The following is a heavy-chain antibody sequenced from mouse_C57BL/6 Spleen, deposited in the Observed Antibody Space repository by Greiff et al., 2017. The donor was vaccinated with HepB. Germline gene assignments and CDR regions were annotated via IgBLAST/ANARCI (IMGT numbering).Heavy chain of an antibody. CDR1: GFTFTDYY. V-gene: IGHV7-3*01. Sequence: EVHLVESGGGLVQPGGSLSLSCAASGFTFTDYYMSWVRQPPGKALEWLGFIRNKANGYTTEYSASVKGRFTISRDNSQSILYLQMTALRAEDSATYYGARSSSLYGSSYYFDYWGQGTTLTVSS. CDR2: IRNKANGYTT. J-gene: IGHJ2*01. D-gene: IGHD1-1*01. CDR3: ARSSSLYGSSYYFDY.